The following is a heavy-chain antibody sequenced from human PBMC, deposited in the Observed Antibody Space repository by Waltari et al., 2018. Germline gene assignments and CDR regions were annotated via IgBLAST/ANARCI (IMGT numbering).Heavy chain of an antibody. CDR1: GGSISSSSYY. V-gene: IGHV4-39*01. J-gene: IGHJ3*02. CDR3: ASGTGDHSLDAFDI. D-gene: IGHD7-27*01. CDR2: IYYSGST. Sequence: QLQLQESGPGLVKPSETLSLTCTASGGSISSSSYYWGWIRQPPGKGLEWIGSIYYSGSTYYNPSLKSRVTISVDTSKNQFSLKLSSVTAADTAVYYCASGTGDHSLDAFDIWGQGTMVTVSS.